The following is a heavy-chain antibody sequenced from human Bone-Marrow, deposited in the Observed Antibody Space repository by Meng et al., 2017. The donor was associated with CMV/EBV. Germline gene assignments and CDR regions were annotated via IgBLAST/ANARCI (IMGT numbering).Heavy chain of an antibody. CDR3: ERGYGWHVFDI. Sequence: GESLKISCATSGFTFSSYWMSWVRQAPGKGLEWVASANQDGSETCHVDSVKGRFTISRDNGQNSLYLQMASLTADGTALDYCERGYGWHVFDIWGQGTMVTFSS. J-gene: IGHJ3*02. CDR1: GFTFSSYW. CDR2: ANQDGSET. D-gene: IGHD5-18*01. V-gene: IGHV3-7*01.